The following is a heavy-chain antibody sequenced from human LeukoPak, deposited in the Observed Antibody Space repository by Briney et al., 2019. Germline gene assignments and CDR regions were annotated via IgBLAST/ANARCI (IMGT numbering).Heavy chain of an antibody. CDR3: AKLGGHPLHNYYVGV. J-gene: IGHJ6*03. CDR2: ISGSGGST. D-gene: IGHD3-16*01. CDR1: GFTFSSYA. V-gene: IGHV3-23*01. Sequence: GGSLRLSCAASGFTFSSYAMSWVRQAPGKGLEWVSGISGSGGSTYYADSVKGRFTISRDNSKNTLYLQMNSLRAEDTAVYYCAKLGGHPLHNYYVGVWGKGTTVAVSS.